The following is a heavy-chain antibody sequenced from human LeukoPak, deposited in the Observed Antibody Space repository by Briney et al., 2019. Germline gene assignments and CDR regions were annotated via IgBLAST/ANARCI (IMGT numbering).Heavy chain of an antibody. CDR3: ASGRPLGFDY. CDR1: GGSFSGYF. Sequence: SETLSLTCAVYGGSFSGYFWSWIRQPPGKGLEWIGEINHSGNTNYNPSLKSRVTISVDTSKNQFSLKLSSVTAADTAVYYCASGRPLGFDYWGQGTLVTVSS. J-gene: IGHJ4*02. V-gene: IGHV4-34*01. CDR2: INHSGNT. D-gene: IGHD7-27*01.